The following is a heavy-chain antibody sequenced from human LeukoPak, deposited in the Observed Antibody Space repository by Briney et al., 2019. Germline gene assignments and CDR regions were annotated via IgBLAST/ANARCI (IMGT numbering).Heavy chain of an antibody. CDR3: AKEEIAAADPNYFDY. J-gene: IGHJ4*02. D-gene: IGHD6-13*01. CDR1: GFTFDDYA. CDR2: ISGDGGST. Sequence: GGSLRLSCAASGFTFDDYAMHWVRQAPGKGLERVSLISGDGGSTYYADSVKGRFTISRDNSKNSLYLQMNSLRTEDTALYYCAKEEIAAADPNYFDYWGQGTLVTVSS. V-gene: IGHV3-43*02.